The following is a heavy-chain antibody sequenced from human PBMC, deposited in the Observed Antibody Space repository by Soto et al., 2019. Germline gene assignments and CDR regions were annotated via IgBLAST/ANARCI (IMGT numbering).Heavy chain of an antibody. CDR1: GYTFTGYY. V-gene: IGHV1-2*04. Sequence: ASVKVSCKASGYTFTGYYMHWVRQAPGQGLEWMGWINPNSGGTNYAQKFQGWVTMTRDTSTSTAYMELRSLRSDDTAVYYCARNSRWIAVAGTGQNWFDPWGQGTLVTVSS. CDR2: INPNSGGT. D-gene: IGHD6-19*01. CDR3: ARNSRWIAVAGTGQNWFDP. J-gene: IGHJ5*02.